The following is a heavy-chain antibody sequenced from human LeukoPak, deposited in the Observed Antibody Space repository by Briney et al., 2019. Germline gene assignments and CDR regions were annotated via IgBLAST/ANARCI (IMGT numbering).Heavy chain of an antibody. J-gene: IGHJ4*02. CDR2: ISPNSGGT. Sequence: ASVKVSCKASGYTFTDYYMHWVRQAPGQGLEWMGWISPNSGGTDYAQNFQGRVTMTRDTSISTAYMEVSRLRSDNTAVYYCARGWRDHGDYVYYFDYWGQGTLVTVSS. V-gene: IGHV1-2*02. CDR1: GYTFTDYY. D-gene: IGHD4-17*01. CDR3: ARGWRDHGDYVYYFDY.